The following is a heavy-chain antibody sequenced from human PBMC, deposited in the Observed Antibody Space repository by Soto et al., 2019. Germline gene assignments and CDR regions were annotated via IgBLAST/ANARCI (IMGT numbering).Heavy chain of an antibody. V-gene: IGHV3-11*01. CDR2: ISSSGSTI. Sequence: GGSLRLSCAASGFTFSDYYMSWIRQAPGKGLEWVSYISSSGSTIYYADSVKGRFTISSDNAKNSLYLQMNSLRAEDTAVYYCARCLRDFDYDSSGYYFDYWGQGTLVTVSS. CDR3: ARCLRDFDYDSSGYYFDY. J-gene: IGHJ4*02. CDR1: GFTFSDYY. D-gene: IGHD3-22*01.